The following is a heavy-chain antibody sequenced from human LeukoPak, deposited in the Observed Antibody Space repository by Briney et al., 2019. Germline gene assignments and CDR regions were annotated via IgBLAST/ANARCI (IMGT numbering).Heavy chain of an antibody. CDR2: INPSGGST. Sequence: SVKVSCKASGYTFTSYYMHWARQAPGQGLEWMGIINPSGGSTSYAQKFQGRVTMTRDMSTSTVYMELSSLRSEDTAVYYCARVHYRATDAFDIWGQGTMVTVSS. D-gene: IGHD1-26*01. V-gene: IGHV1-46*01. J-gene: IGHJ3*02. CDR1: GYTFTSYY. CDR3: ARVHYRATDAFDI.